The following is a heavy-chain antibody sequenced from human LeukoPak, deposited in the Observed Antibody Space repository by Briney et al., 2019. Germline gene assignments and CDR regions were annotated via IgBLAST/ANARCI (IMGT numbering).Heavy chain of an antibody. CDR3: AKGPRCNWNHRWFEP. Sequence: GGSLRLSCAASGFTFSSYAMSWVRQAPGKGLEWVSAISGSGGSTYYADSVKGRFTISRDNSKNTLYLQMNSLRAEDRAVYYCAKGPRCNWNHRWFEPWGQETLDSVPT. D-gene: IGHD1-1*01. V-gene: IGHV3-23*01. CDR2: ISGSGGST. J-gene: IGHJ5*02. CDR1: GFTFSSYA.